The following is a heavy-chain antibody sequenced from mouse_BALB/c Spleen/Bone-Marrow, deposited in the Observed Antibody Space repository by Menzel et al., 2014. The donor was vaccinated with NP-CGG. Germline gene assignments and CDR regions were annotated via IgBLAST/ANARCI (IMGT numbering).Heavy chain of an antibody. J-gene: IGHJ2*01. CDR3: ARGFPFDY. CDR2: IYPGDGDT. V-gene: IGHV1-87*01. CDR1: GYTFTSYW. Sequence: QVQLQQSGAELARPGASVKLSCKASGYTFTSYWMQWVKQRPGQGLEWIGAIYPGDGDTRYTLKFKGKATLTADKSSSTAYMQLSSLASEDSAVYYCARGFPFDYWGQGTTLTVSS.